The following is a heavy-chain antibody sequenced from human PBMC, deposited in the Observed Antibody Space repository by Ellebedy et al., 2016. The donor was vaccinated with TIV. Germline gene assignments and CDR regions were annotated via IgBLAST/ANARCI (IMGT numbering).Heavy chain of an antibody. CDR3: ARVHCSITTCDYYYMDV. V-gene: IGHV4-4*07. Sequence: SETLSLXXTVSGGSASRYFWSWIRPPAGKGLEWIGRIFTSGSFNYNPSLMSRVTMSVVTSKNQISLRLNSVTTADAAVYYCARVHCSITTCDYYYMDVWGKGTTVTVSS. J-gene: IGHJ6*03. CDR1: GGSASRYF. CDR2: IFTSGSF. D-gene: IGHD1-1*01.